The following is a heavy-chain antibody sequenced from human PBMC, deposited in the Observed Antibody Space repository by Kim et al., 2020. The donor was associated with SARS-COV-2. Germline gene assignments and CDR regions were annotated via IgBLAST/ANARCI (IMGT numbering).Heavy chain of an antibody. V-gene: IGHV3-48*02. CDR1: GFALRDSN. Sequence: GGSLRLSCEASGFALRDSNVNWVRQAPGKGLEWVSYISFGGTNRHYADSVKGRFTISRDNAKNSLYLQMNSLTDDDTAVYYCAREVRLDGYYHPFDFWGPGSLVTVSS. CDR2: ISFGGTNR. CDR3: AREVRLDGYYHPFDF. J-gene: IGHJ4*02. D-gene: IGHD1-26*01.